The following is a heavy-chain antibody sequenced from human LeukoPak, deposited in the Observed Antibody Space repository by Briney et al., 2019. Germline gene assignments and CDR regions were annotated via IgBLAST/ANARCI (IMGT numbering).Heavy chain of an antibody. CDR2: IIPIFGTA. CDR3: ARLTITMVRGVIINTAFDI. J-gene: IGHJ3*02. V-gene: IGHV1-69*05. Sequence: ASVKVSCKASGGTFSSYAISWVRQAPGQGLEWMGGIIPIFGTANYAQKFQGRVTITTDESTSTAYMELSSLGSEDTAVYYCARLTITMVRGVIINTAFDIWGQGTMVTVSS. D-gene: IGHD3-10*01. CDR1: GGTFSSYA.